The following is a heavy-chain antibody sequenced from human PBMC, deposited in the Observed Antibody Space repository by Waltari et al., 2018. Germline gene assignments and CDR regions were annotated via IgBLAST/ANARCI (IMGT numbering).Heavy chain of an antibody. CDR2: IHKDGTIT. V-gene: IGHV3-74*01. D-gene: IGHD3-9*01. J-gene: IGHJ4*02. Sequence: EVQLVESGGGLVQPGGSLRLPCAASVFTFRDSGMHGVRQVPGKGRVGVSRIHKDGTITSYADSVRGRFAISRDNAKNTVYLHMNSLRAEDTALYFCARELAWAGYYGLDYWGQGTLVTVSS. CDR1: VFTFRDSG. CDR3: ARELAWAGYYGLDY.